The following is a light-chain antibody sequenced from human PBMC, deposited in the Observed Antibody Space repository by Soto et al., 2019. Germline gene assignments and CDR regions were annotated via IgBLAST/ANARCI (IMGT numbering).Light chain of an antibody. CDR2: EIS. Sequence: QSALTQPASVSESPGQSITISCTGTSSDVGASDFVSWYQQHPGKAPELIIYEISNRPSGVSRRFSGSKSGNTASLTISGLQAEDESDYYCSSYTTSHTLVFGGGTKVTVL. CDR1: SSDVGASDF. CDR3: SSYTTSHTLV. V-gene: IGLV2-14*01. J-gene: IGLJ2*01.